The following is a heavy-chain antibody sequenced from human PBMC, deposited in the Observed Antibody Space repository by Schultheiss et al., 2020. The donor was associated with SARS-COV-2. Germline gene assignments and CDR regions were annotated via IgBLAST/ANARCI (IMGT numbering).Heavy chain of an antibody. CDR3: ARSDYGDYGWFDP. CDR1: GYSFTTYW. V-gene: IGHV5-51*01. J-gene: IGHJ5*02. D-gene: IGHD4-17*01. Sequence: GESLKISCKGSGYSFTTYWIGWVRQMPEKGLEWMGIIYPDDSDTRYSPSFQGQVTISADKSITTAYLQWSSLKASDSAMYYCARSDYGDYGWFDPWGQGTLVTVSS. CDR2: IYPDDSDT.